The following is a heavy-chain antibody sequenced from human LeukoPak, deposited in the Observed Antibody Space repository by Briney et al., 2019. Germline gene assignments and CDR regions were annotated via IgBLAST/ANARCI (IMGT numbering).Heavy chain of an antibody. CDR2: INAGNGNT. Sequence: ASVKVSCKASGYTFTSYAMHWVRQAPGQRLEWMGWINAGNGNTKYSQEFQGRVTITRDTSASTAYMELSSLRSEDMAVYYCARDGHSGFGHAFDIWGQGTMVTVSS. J-gene: IGHJ3*02. CDR3: ARDGHSGFGHAFDI. CDR1: GYTFTSYA. D-gene: IGHD6-19*01. V-gene: IGHV1-3*03.